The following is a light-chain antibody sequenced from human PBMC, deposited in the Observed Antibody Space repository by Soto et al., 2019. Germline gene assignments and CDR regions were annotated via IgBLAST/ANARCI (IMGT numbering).Light chain of an antibody. Sequence: EIVLTQSPGTLSFSPGERATLSCRASQSVSSSYFAWYQQKPGQAPRLLIYGASSRATGVPDRFSGSGSGTDFTLTISRLEPEDFAVYYCQQYSPSPSYTFGQGTKVGIK. V-gene: IGKV3-20*01. CDR1: QSVSSSY. CDR2: GAS. CDR3: QQYSPSPSYT. J-gene: IGKJ2*01.